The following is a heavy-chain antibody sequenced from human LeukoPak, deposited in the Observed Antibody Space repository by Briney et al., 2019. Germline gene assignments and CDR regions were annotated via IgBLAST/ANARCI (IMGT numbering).Heavy chain of an antibody. CDR3: ARDIPIVGGVDYYYYYYMDV. Sequence: PSETLSLTCTVSGGSISSSNYYWGWIRQPPGKGLEWIGEINHSGSTNYNPSLKSRVTISVDTSKNQFSLKLSSVTAADTAVYYCARDIPIVGGVDYYYYYYMDVWGKGTTVTVSS. CDR1: GGSISSSNYY. V-gene: IGHV4-39*07. D-gene: IGHD1-26*01. CDR2: INHSGST. J-gene: IGHJ6*03.